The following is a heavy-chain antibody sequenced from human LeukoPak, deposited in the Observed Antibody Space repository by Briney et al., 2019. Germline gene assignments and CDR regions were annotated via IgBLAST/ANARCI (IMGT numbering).Heavy chain of an antibody. J-gene: IGHJ4*02. CDR2: IRGTGDSP. Sequence: GASVKVSCKASGFTFTNYHMHWVRQAPGQGLEWVGLIRGTGDSPDYAQKFQGRVTITTDESTSTAYMELSSLRSEDTAAYYCARETNGGSFTAGFDYWGQGTLVTVSS. D-gene: IGHD2-15*01. CDR3: ARETNGGSFTAGFDY. CDR1: GFTFTNYH. V-gene: IGHV1-46*01.